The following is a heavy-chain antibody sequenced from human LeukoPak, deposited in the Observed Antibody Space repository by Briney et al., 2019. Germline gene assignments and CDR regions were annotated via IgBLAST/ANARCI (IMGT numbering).Heavy chain of an antibody. CDR3: VRVGFTTSWSNFDY. D-gene: IGHD2-2*01. Sequence: ASVTVSFKSSGYTFTVYYIHWVRQAPGQGLEWVGWINPNNGDTNYAQKFQGRVTMASDTSISTAYMELNSLMSDDTAVYYCVRVGFTTSWSNFDYWGQGTLVTVSS. V-gene: IGHV1-2*02. J-gene: IGHJ4*02. CDR2: INPNNGDT. CDR1: GYTFTVYY.